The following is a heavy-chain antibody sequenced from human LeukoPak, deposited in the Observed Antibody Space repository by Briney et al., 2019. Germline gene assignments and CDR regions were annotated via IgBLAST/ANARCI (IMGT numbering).Heavy chain of an antibody. J-gene: IGHJ5*02. CDR3: ARGRGYTYGYPENWFDP. CDR1: GYSFTSYW. Sequence: ESLKISCKGSGYSFTSYWIGWVRQMPGKGLEWMGIIYPGNSDTKYSPSFQGQVTISVDKSVNTAYLQWDSLKAADTAIYYCARGRGYTYGYPENWFDPWGQGTPVTVSS. D-gene: IGHD5-18*01. V-gene: IGHV5-51*01. CDR2: IYPGNSDT.